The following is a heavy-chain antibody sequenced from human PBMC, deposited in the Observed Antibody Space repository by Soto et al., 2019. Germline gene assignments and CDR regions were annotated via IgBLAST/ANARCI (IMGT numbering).Heavy chain of an antibody. CDR2: INHSGST. J-gene: IGHJ4*02. V-gene: IGHV4-34*01. Sequence: QVQLQQWGAGLLKPSETLSLTCAVYGGSFSGYYWTWIRQPPGTGLEWIGEINHSGSTNYNPSLNSRVTISVDTSKNQFALKLTSLTAADTAVYYCARDKITGLFDYWGQGTLVIVSS. CDR3: ARDKITGLFDY. D-gene: IGHD2-8*02. CDR1: GGSFSGYY.